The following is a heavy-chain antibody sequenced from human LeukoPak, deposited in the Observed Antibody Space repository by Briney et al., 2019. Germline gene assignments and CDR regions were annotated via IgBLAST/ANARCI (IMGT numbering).Heavy chain of an antibody. V-gene: IGHV1-2*02. D-gene: IGHD6-13*01. CDR1: GYTFTDHY. CDR2: INPNSGGT. J-gene: IGHJ3*02. Sequence: ASVNVSCKAFGYTFTDHYIHWVRQAPGQGLEWMGWINPNSGGTNYAQKFQGRVTMTTDTSISTVYTELNRLVSDDTAVYFCARGGQGAGAPRAYDIWGQGTMVTVSS. CDR3: ARGGQGAGAPRAYDI.